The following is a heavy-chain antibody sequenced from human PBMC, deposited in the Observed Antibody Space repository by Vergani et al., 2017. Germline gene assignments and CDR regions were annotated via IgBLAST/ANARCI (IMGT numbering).Heavy chain of an antibody. Sequence: QLQLQESGPGLVKPSETLSLTCTVSGGSISSSSYYWGWIRQPPGKGLEWIGSIYYSGSTYYNPSLKSRVTISVDTSKNQFSLKLSSVTAADTAVYYCARDRIVGATTMYYYYYGMDVWGQGTTVTVSS. CDR2: IYYSGST. CDR1: GGSISSSSYY. V-gene: IGHV4-39*07. J-gene: IGHJ6*02. D-gene: IGHD1-26*01. CDR3: ARDRIVGATTMYYYYYGMDV.